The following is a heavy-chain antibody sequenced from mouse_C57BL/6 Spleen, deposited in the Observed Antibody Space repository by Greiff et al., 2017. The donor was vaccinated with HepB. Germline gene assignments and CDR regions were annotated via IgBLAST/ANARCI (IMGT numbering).Heavy chain of an antibody. V-gene: IGHV1-5*01. CDR1: GYTFTSYW. CDR3: TGYYDYDGGYAMDY. J-gene: IGHJ4*01. Sequence: VQLQQSGTVLARPGASVKMSCKTSGYTFTSYWMHWVKQRPGQGLEWIGAIYPGNSDTSYNQKFKGKAKLTAVTSASTAYMELSSLTNEDSAVYYCTGYYDYDGGYAMDYWGQGTSVTVSS. D-gene: IGHD2-4*01. CDR2: IYPGNSDT.